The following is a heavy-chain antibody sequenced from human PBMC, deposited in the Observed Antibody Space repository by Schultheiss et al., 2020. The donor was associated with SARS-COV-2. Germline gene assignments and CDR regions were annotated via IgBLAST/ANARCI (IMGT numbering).Heavy chain of an antibody. Sequence: GESLKISCAASGFTFSHYGMHWVRQAPGKGLEWVSYISSSGSTIYYADSVKGRFTMSRDNAKNSLYLQMNSLRAEDTAVYYCARVYGDYDYWGQGTLVTVSS. D-gene: IGHD4-17*01. V-gene: IGHV3-48*04. J-gene: IGHJ4*02. CDR1: GFTFSHYG. CDR2: ISSSGSTI. CDR3: ARVYGDYDY.